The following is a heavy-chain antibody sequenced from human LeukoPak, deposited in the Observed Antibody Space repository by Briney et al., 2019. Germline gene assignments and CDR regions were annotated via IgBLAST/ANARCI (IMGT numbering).Heavy chain of an antibody. V-gene: IGHV3-7*01. Sequence: GGSLRLSCAASGFTFSNYGMSWVRQAPGKGLEWAANINQDGSEKNYVDSVKGRFTISRDNAKNSLYLQMNSLRAEDTAVYYCARGRRGDSWAQGTLVTVSS. J-gene: IGHJ4*02. D-gene: IGHD1-1*01. CDR1: GFTFSNYG. CDR2: INQDGSEK. CDR3: ARGRRGDS.